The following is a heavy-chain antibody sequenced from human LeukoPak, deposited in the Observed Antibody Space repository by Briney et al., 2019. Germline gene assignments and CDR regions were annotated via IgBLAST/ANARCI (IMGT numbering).Heavy chain of an antibody. D-gene: IGHD3-10*01. CDR3: ARRRRGSGSSELDY. CDR1: GFTFSSYS. J-gene: IGHJ4*02. CDR2: ISSSGSYI. V-gene: IGHV3-21*01. Sequence: GGSLRLSCAASGFTFSSYSMNWVRQASGKGLEWVSSISSSGSYIYYADSVKGRFTISRDNAKNSLYLRMNSLRAEDTAIYYRARRRRGSGSSELDYWGQGTLVTVSS.